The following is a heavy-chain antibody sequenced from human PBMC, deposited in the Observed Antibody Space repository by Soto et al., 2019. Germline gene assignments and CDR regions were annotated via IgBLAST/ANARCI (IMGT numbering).Heavy chain of an antibody. CDR1: GFTFSSYA. J-gene: IGHJ6*02. CDR3: VRDVGGRGYYGMDX. Sequence: GGSLRLSCAASGFTFSSYAMHWVRQAPGKGLEGVSFISYDGSNKYYADSVKGRFTMSRDNSKKTLYLQMNSLRAEDTAVYYCVRDVGGRGYYGMDXWGQGTTVTVS. V-gene: IGHV3-30-3*01. D-gene: IGHD2-15*01. CDR2: ISYDGSNK.